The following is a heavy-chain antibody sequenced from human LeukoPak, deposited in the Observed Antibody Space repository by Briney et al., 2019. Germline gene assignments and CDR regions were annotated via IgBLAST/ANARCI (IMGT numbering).Heavy chain of an antibody. CDR2: ISSSSNYI. CDR3: ARDYDGSGYFGY. Sequence: GGSLRLSCAASGFTFSIYTMNWVRQAPGKGLEWVSSISSSSNYISYADSVKGRFTISRDNAKNSLYLQMNSLRAEDTAVYYCARDYDGSGYFGYWGQGTPVTVSS. J-gene: IGHJ4*02. D-gene: IGHD3-22*01. V-gene: IGHV3-21*01. CDR1: GFTFSIYT.